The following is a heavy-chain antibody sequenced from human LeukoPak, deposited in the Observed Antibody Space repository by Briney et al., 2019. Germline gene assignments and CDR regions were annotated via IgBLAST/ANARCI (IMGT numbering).Heavy chain of an antibody. D-gene: IGHD2-2*01. J-gene: IGHJ4*02. CDR1: GYTFTGYY. V-gene: IGHV1-2*02. Sequence: ASVKVSCKASGYTFTGYYMHWVRQAPGQGLEWMGWINPNSGGTNYAQKFQGRVTMTRDTSISTAHMELSRLRSDDTAVYYCARAELGATSYKHWGQGTLVTVSS. CDR2: INPNSGGT. CDR3: ARAELGATSYKH.